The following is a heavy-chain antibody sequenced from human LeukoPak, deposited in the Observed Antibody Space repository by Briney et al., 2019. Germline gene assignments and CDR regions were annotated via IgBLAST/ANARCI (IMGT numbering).Heavy chain of an antibody. J-gene: IGHJ3*02. CDR1: GGSISSYY. V-gene: IGHV4-4*09. Sequence: SETLSLTRTVSGGSISSYYWSWIRQPPGKGLEWIGYIYTSGSTNYNPSLKSRVTISVDTSKNQFSLKLSSVTAADTAVYYCARPGYLVGAFDIWGQGTMVTVSS. CDR2: IYTSGST. D-gene: IGHD2-15*01. CDR3: ARPGYLVGAFDI.